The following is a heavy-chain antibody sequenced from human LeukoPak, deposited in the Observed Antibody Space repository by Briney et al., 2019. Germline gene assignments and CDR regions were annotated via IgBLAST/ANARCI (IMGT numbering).Heavy chain of an antibody. J-gene: IGHJ5*02. CDR2: VSSDGGTK. D-gene: IGHD2-15*01. V-gene: IGHV3-30*03. Sequence: TGRSLRLSCTASKFTFSNYGMQWVRQAPGKGLEWVAVVSSDGGTKYYADSVKGRFTISRDNSRNTMYLQMDSLRAEDTAIYYCARDSCSGGSCSPLDPGGQGPLVTVSS. CDR3: ARDSCSGGSCSPLDP. CDR1: KFTFSNYG.